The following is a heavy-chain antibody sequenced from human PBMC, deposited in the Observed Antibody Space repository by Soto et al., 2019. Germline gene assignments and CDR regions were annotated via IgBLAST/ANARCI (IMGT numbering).Heavy chain of an antibody. J-gene: IGHJ4*02. V-gene: IGHV1-18*04. CDR1: GYTFTSYG. D-gene: IGHD6-19*01. CDR2: ISAYNGNT. Sequence: ASVKVSCNASGYTFTSYGIGWVRQAPGQGLEWMGWISAYNGNTNYAQKLQGRVTMTTDTSTSTAYMELRSLRSDDTAVYYCARTGSGWYSCGYWGQGTLVTVSS. CDR3: ARTGSGWYSCGY.